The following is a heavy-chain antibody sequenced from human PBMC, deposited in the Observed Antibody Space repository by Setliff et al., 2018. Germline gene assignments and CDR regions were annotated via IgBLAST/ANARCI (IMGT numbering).Heavy chain of an antibody. CDR2: ISYDGSNK. Sequence: GGSLRLSCAASGFTFSSYAMHWVRQAPGKGLEWVAVISYDGSNKYYADSVKGRFTISRDNSKNTLYPQMNSLRAEDTAVYYCAREGYQLLPDYWGQGTLVTVSS. CDR3: AREGYQLLPDY. D-gene: IGHD2-2*01. CDR1: GFTFSSYA. V-gene: IGHV3-30*04. J-gene: IGHJ4*02.